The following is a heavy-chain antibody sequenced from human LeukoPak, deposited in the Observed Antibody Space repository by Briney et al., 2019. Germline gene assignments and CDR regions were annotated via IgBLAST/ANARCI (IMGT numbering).Heavy chain of an antibody. CDR2: IYTSGST. Sequence: PSETLSLTCAVYGGSFSGYYWSWIRQPAGKGLEWIGRIYTSGSTNYNPSLKSRVTMSVDTSKNQFSLKLSSVTAADTAVYYCARDSDSSSWYGNGAEYFQHWGQGTLVTVSS. V-gene: IGHV4-4*07. J-gene: IGHJ1*01. D-gene: IGHD6-13*01. CDR1: GGSFSGYY. CDR3: ARDSDSSSWYGNGAEYFQH.